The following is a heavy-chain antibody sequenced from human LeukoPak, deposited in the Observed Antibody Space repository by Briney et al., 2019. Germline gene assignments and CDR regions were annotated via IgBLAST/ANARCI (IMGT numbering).Heavy chain of an antibody. CDR1: GFTISTNY. CDR2: IYTNGIT. V-gene: IGHV3-66*03. Sequence: GGSLRLSCAASGFTISTNYLSWVRQAPGKGLEWVSVIYTNGITYYPDSVKGRFTISRDNSKNTLYLQMNSLRPEDTAVYYCVRDLVDPTSYWGQGTLVTASS. J-gene: IGHJ4*02. D-gene: IGHD3/OR15-3a*01. CDR3: VRDLVDPTSY.